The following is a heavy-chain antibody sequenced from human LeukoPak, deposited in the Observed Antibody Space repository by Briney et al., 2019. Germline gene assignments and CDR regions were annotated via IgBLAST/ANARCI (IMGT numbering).Heavy chain of an antibody. Sequence: GGSLRLSCEASGFSFSDYGMPWVRQAPGKVLEWVAFIRYNGDNKYYADSVKGRFTVSRDNSQSTLYLQMNSLRVEDTAVYYCAKRVVIRSTDYFYYYIHVWGKGTTVTVSS. D-gene: IGHD3-3*01. CDR2: IRYNGDNK. J-gene: IGHJ6*03. V-gene: IGHV3-30*02. CDR1: GFSFSDYG. CDR3: AKRVVIRSTDYFYYYIHV.